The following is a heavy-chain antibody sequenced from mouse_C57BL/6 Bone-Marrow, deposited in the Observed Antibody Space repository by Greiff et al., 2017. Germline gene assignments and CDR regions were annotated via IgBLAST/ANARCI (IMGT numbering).Heavy chain of an antibody. CDR2: IYPRSGNT. CDR3: AGVWSSWFSY. V-gene: IGHV1-81*01. CDR1: GYTFTSYG. Sequence: QVQLQQSGAELARPGASVKLSCKASGYTFTSYGISWVKQRTGQGLEWIGEIYPRSGNTYYNEKFKGKATLTADKSSSKAYMELRSLTSEDSAVXFCAGVWSSWFSYWGPWTLVPVSA. J-gene: IGHJ3*01. D-gene: IGHD2-10*02.